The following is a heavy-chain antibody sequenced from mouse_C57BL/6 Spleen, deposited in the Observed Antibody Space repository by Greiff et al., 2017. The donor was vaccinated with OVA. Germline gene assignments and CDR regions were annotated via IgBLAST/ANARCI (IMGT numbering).Heavy chain of an antibody. Sequence: VQLQQSGPELVKPGASVKIPCKASGYTFTDYNMDWVKQSHGKSLEWIGDINPNNGGTIYNQKFKGQATLTVDKSSSTAYMELRSLTSEDTAVYYCARSYYGSSSFDYWGQGTTLTVSS. CDR2: INPNNGGT. J-gene: IGHJ2*01. D-gene: IGHD1-1*01. CDR1: GYTFTDYN. V-gene: IGHV1-18*01. CDR3: ARSYYGSSSFDY.